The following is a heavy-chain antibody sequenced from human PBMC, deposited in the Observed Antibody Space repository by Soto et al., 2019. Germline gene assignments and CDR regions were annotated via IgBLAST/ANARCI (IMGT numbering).Heavy chain of an antibody. J-gene: IGHJ4*02. D-gene: IGHD2-21*01. V-gene: IGHV4-39*01. CDR2: IFYNGTT. CDR3: ARLVVVAPVANV. Sequence: QLQLQESGPGLVKPSETLSLTCSVSGGSVSYNSYYWGWIRQPPGKGLEWVGGIFYNGTTYYNPYHKDRVSITVDTSKNSFSLNLTSLTAADTAVYFCARLVVVAPVANVWGQGALVTVSS. CDR1: GGSVSYNSYY.